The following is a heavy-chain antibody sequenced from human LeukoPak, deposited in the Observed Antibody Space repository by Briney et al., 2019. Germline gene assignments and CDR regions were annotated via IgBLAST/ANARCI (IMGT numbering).Heavy chain of an antibody. CDR3: ARDFWSGYSLDWFDP. D-gene: IGHD3-3*01. CDR2: IYYSGST. Sequence: SETLSLTCTVSGGSISSSSYYWGWIRQPPGKGLEWIGSIYYSGSTYYNPSLKSRVTISVDTSKNQFSLKLSSVTAADTAAYYCARDFWSGYSLDWFDPWGQGTLVTVSS. CDR1: GGSISSSSYY. V-gene: IGHV4-39*02. J-gene: IGHJ5*02.